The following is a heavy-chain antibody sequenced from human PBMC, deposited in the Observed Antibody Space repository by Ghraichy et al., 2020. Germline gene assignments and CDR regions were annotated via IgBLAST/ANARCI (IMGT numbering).Heavy chain of an antibody. CDR3: ARGRAQDV. CDR1: GFTFTNNW. CDR2: IKQDESEK. V-gene: IGHV3-7*03. J-gene: IGHJ6*04. Sequence: GGSLRLSFAASGFTFTNNWMTWVRQAPGKGLEWLANIKQDESEKYYVDSVKGRFTISRDNTNNSVSLLMNSLRAEDTAVYYCARGRAQDVWGRGTTVIVSS.